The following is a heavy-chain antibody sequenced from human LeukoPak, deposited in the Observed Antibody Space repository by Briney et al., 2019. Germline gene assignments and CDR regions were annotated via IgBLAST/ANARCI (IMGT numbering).Heavy chain of an antibody. J-gene: IGHJ5*02. Sequence: SVKVSCKASGFTFTSSAVQWVRQARGQRLEWIGWIVVGSGNTNYAQKFQERVTITRDMSTSTAYMELSSLRSEDTAVYYCAASEDIVVVPAAISYDPWGQGTLVTVSS. D-gene: IGHD2-2*01. CDR2: IVVGSGNT. V-gene: IGHV1-58*01. CDR3: AASEDIVVVPAAISYDP. CDR1: GFTFTSSA.